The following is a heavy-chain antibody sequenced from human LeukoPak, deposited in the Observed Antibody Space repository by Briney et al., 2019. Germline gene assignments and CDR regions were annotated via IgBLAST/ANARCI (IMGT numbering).Heavy chain of an antibody. CDR2: IYPGDSDT. V-gene: IGHV5-51*01. CDR3: ARRGDSSGYYYWFDP. J-gene: IGHJ5*02. CDR1: GYSFTSYW. Sequence: GESLKISCKGSGYSFTSYWIGWVRQMPGKGLEWMGIIYPGDSDTRYSPSFQGQVTISADKSISTAYLQWSGLKASDTAMNYCARRGDSSGYYYWFDPWSQGTLVTVSS. D-gene: IGHD3-22*01.